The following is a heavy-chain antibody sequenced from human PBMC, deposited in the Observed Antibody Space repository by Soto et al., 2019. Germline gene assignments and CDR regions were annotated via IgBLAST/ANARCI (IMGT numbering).Heavy chain of an antibody. J-gene: IGHJ4*02. Sequence: SETLSLIYSVSGVAMIYGGCSWSWIRQSPEKGLEWLGYIGHLETTYYNPSFKSRLYLSIDRTKHQFSLSLSSMTDADKAVYYCARGGGGDSFDFWGQGIQVTVSS. CDR2: IGHLETT. D-gene: IGHD2-21*02. V-gene: IGHV4-30-2*06. CDR1: GVAMIYGGCS. CDR3: ARGGGGDSFDF.